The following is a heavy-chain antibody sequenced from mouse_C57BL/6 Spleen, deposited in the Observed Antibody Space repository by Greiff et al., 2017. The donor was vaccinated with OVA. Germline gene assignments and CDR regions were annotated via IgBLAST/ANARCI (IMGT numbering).Heavy chain of an antibody. CDR3: AREDYGSEEDYAMDY. J-gene: IGHJ4*01. D-gene: IGHD1-1*01. Sequence: VQLQQPGAELVKPGASVKLSCKASGYTFTSYWMHWVKQRPGQGLEWIGMIHPNSGSTNYNEKFKSKATLTVDKSSSTAYMQLSSLTSEDSAVYYGAREDYGSEEDYAMDYWGQGTSVTVSA. CDR2: IHPNSGST. CDR1: GYTFTSYW. V-gene: IGHV1-64*01.